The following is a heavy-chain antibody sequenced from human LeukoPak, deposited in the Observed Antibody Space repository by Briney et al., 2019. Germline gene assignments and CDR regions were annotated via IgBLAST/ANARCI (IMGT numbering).Heavy chain of an antibody. CDR2: IRYDGSNK. CDR3: ARGRQGGSYLYYYYYYIDV. Sequence: GGSLRLSCAASGFTFSSYGMHWVRQAPGKGLEWVAFIRYDGSNKYYADSVKGRFTISRDNSKNTLYLQMNSLRAEDTALYYCARGRQGGSYLYYYYYYIDVWGKGTTVTVSS. CDR1: GFTFSSYG. V-gene: IGHV3-30*02. J-gene: IGHJ6*03. D-gene: IGHD1-26*01.